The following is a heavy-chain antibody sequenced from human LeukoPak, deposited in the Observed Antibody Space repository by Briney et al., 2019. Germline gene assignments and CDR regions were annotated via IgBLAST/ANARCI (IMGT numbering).Heavy chain of an antibody. J-gene: IGHJ4*02. CDR2: IYYSGST. CDR1: GGSISSGSYY. Sequence: SETLSLTCTVSGGSISSGSYYWGWIRQPPGKGLEWIGSIYYSGSTYYNPSLKSRVTISVDTSRNQFSLKLSSVTAADTAVYYCAREIAARLDFDYWGQGTLVTVSS. CDR3: AREIAARLDFDY. D-gene: IGHD6-13*01. V-gene: IGHV4-39*07.